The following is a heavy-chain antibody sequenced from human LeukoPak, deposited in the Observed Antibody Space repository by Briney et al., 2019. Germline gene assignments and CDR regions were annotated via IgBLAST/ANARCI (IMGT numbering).Heavy chain of an antibody. V-gene: IGHV5-10-1*01. CDR1: GYSFTGYW. D-gene: IGHD2-2*02. CDR2: IDPSDSYT. CDR3: ARHGRYCSSTSCYNYFDY. J-gene: IGHJ4*02. Sequence: GESLKIFCKGSGYSFTGYWINWVRQMPGKGLEWMGRIDPSDSYTNYSPSFQGHVTISADKSISTAYLQWSSLKASDTAMYYCARHGRYCSSTSCYNYFDYWGQGTLVTVSS.